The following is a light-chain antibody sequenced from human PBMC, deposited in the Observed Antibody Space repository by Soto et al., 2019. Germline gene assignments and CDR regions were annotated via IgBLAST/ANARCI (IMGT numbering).Light chain of an antibody. V-gene: IGKV3-11*01. CDR2: DAS. Sequence: EIVLTQSPATLSLSPGERATLSCRASQSVSSYLAWYQQKPGQAPRLLIYDASNRATGIPARFSGSVSGTDLPLTISSLAAEDFAVYYCQQRSNWPPGLFTFGPGTKVDIK. CDR3: QQRSNWPPGLFT. J-gene: IGKJ3*01. CDR1: QSVSSY.